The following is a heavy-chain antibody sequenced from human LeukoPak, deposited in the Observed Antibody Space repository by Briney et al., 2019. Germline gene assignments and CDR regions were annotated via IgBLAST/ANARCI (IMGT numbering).Heavy chain of an antibody. D-gene: IGHD6-6*01. V-gene: IGHV1-69*05. CDR3: ASSSIAASFDVYYYYMDV. J-gene: IGHJ6*03. CDR2: IIPIFGTA. Sequence: GASVKVSCKASGGTFSSYAISWVRQAPGQGLEWMGGIIPIFGTANYAQKFQGRVTIATDESTSTAYMELSSLRSEDTAAYYCASSSIAASFDVYYYYMDVWGKGTTVTVSS. CDR1: GGTFSSYA.